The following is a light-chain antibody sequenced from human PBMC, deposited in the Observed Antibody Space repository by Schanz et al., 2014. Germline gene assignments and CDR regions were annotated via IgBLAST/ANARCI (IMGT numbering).Light chain of an antibody. CDR2: DVS. CDR1: SSDVGGYNY. CDR3: SSYRSSNTVV. J-gene: IGLJ2*01. Sequence: QSALTQPASVSGSPGQSITISCTGTSSDVGGYNYVSWYQQHPGKAPKLMIYDVSKRPSGVSNRFSGSRSGNTASLTISGLLAEDEADYYCSSYRSSNTVVFGGGTKVTVL. V-gene: IGLV2-14*01.